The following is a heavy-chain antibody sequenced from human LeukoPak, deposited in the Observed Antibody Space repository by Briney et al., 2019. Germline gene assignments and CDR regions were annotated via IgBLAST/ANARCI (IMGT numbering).Heavy chain of an antibody. CDR2: FSYTGST. J-gene: IGHJ4*02. Sequence: PSQTLSPTCTVSGGSISSGEYYWSWIRQPPGKGLEWIGYFSYTGSTYYNPSVKSRVSISVDTSKNQFSLKLTSVTAADTAVYYCARALNGYFYAFDSWGQGTLVTVSS. CDR1: GGSISSGEYY. CDR3: ARALNGYFYAFDS. V-gene: IGHV4-30-4*01. D-gene: IGHD2/OR15-2a*01.